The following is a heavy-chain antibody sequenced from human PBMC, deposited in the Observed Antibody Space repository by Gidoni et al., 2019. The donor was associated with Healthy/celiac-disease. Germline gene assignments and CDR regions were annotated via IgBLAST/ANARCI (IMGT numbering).Heavy chain of an antibody. J-gene: IGHJ4*02. CDR3: ARDKIVVPGIAAAGPSAFDY. D-gene: IGHD6-13*01. Sequence: EVQLVESGGGLVMPGGSLRLSCAASVFTFSSYSMNWVRQAPGKGMEWVSSISSSSSYIYYADSVKGRFTISRDNAKNSLYLQMNSLRAEDTAVYYCARDKIVVPGIAAAGPSAFDYWGQGTLVTVSS. CDR2: ISSSSSYI. CDR1: VFTFSSYS. V-gene: IGHV3-21*01.